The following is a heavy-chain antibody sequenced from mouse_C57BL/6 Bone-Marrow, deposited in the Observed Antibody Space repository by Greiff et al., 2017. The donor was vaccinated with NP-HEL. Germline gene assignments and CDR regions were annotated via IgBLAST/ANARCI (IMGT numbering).Heavy chain of an antibody. CDR2: IHPNSGST. CDR3: ARSVTTTPLPGFAY. V-gene: IGHV1-64*01. Sequence: QVQLQQPGAELVKPGASVKLSCKASGYTFTSYWMHWVKQRPGQGLEWIGMIHPNSGSTNYNEKFKSKATLTVDKSSSTAYMQLSSLTSEDSAVYYCARSVTTTPLPGFAYWGQGTLVTVSA. J-gene: IGHJ3*01. D-gene: IGHD1-1*01. CDR1: GYTFTSYW.